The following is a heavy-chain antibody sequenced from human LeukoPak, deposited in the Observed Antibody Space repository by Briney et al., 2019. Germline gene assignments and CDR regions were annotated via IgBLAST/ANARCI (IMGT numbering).Heavy chain of an antibody. Sequence: GASVNVSCKASGYTFTSYGISWVRQAPGQGLEWMGWISAYNGNTNYAQKLQGRVTMTTDTSTSTAYMELRSLRSDDTAVYYCARDHRIAVAGTCGYWGQGTLVTVSS. CDR3: ARDHRIAVAGTCGY. D-gene: IGHD6-19*01. V-gene: IGHV1-18*01. CDR2: ISAYNGNT. CDR1: GYTFTSYG. J-gene: IGHJ4*02.